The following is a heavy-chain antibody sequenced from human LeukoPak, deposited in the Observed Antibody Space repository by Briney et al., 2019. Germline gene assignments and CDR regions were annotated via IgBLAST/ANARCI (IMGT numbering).Heavy chain of an antibody. CDR1: GGSFSGYY. V-gene: IGHV4-34*01. Sequence: PSETLSLTCAVYGGSFSGYYWSWIRQPPGKGLEWIGEINHSGNTNYNPSLKSRVTISVDTSKNQFSLKLSSVTAAVTAVYYCAREREGAIDYWGQGTLVTVSS. J-gene: IGHJ4*02. CDR2: INHSGNT. CDR3: AREREGAIDY. D-gene: IGHD1-26*01.